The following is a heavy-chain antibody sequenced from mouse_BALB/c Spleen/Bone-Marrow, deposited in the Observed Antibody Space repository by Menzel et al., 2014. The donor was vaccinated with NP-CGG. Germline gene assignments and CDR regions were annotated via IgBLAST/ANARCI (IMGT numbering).Heavy chain of an antibody. CDR1: GFNIKDTY. CDR3: ARYDYLVYFDY. J-gene: IGHJ2*01. Sequence: VQLKQSGAELVKPGASVKLSCTASGFNIKDTYMHWVKQRPEQGLEWIGRIDPANGTTKYDPKFQGKSTITGDTSSNTAYLQLSRLTSEDTAVYYCARYDYLVYFDYWGQGTTLTVSS. V-gene: IGHV14-3*02. CDR2: IDPANGTT. D-gene: IGHD2-4*01.